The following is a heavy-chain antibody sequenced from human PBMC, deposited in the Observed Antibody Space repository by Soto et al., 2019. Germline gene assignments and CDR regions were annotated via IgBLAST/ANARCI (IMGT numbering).Heavy chain of an antibody. CDR2: IYYRGSI. CDR3: ARDGREASGMDV. Sequence: PSETLSLTCTVSGGSIISHYWSWVRQSPGKGLEWIGHIYYRGSINHNPSVRRRSTIPVDTSMNQFSLKLNSVTTADAAVYYCARDGREASGMDVWGQGTKVTVSS. J-gene: IGHJ6*02. D-gene: IGHD1-26*01. V-gene: IGHV4-59*11. CDR1: GGSIISHY.